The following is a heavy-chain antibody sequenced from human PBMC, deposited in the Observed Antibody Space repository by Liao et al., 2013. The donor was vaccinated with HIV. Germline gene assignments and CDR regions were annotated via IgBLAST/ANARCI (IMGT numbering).Heavy chain of an antibody. Sequence: QVQLQESGPGLVKPSETLSLTCTVSGGSIGSSSYYWGWIRQPPGKGLEWIGSIYYSGTAYYNPSLKSRVTISVDTSRNQFSLKLNSVTAADTAVYYCAREALGPDYGDDSPGSSGSEFDFWGQGILVTVSS. V-gene: IGHV4-39*07. CDR3: AREALGPDYGDDSPGSSGSEFDF. D-gene: IGHD2-21*02. CDR1: GGSIGSSSYY. CDR2: IYYSGTA. J-gene: IGHJ4*02.